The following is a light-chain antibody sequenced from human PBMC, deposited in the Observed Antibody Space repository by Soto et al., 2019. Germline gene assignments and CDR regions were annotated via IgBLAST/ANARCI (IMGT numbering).Light chain of an antibody. CDR3: QPYGSSPPYT. J-gene: IGKJ2*01. Sequence: EIVLTQSPGTLSLSPGERATLSCRASHSVSSSYLAWYQQKPGQAPRLLIYGASSRATGIPDRFSGSGSGTDFTLTISRLEAEDFAVYYCQPYGSSPPYTFGQGTKLEIK. CDR2: GAS. CDR1: HSVSSSY. V-gene: IGKV3-20*01.